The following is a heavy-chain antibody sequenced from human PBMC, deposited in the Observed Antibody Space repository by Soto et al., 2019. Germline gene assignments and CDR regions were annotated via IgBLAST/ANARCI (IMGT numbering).Heavy chain of an antibody. CDR2: ISYSGST. D-gene: IGHD3-10*01. J-gene: IGHJ4*02. V-gene: IGHV4-59*12. CDR1: GGSISGYY. CDR3: ARADYGSGSYYSGSPRTLALFDY. Sequence: SETLSLTCTVSGGSISGYYWSWIRQSPEKGLEYIGYISYSGSTNYNPSLKSRVTTSLDTSKNQFSLKLSSVTAADTAVYYCARADYGSGSYYSGSPRTLALFDYWGQGTLVTVSS.